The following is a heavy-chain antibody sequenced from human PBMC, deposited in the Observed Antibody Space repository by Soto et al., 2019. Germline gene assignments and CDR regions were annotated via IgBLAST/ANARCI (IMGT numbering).Heavy chain of an antibody. Sequence: ASVKVSCKASGYTFTGYYMHWVRQAPGQGLEWMGWINPNSGGTNYAQKFQGWVTMTRDTSISRAYMELSRLRSDDTAVYYCARAHTAMVTRYYYYYGMDVWGQGTTVTVSS. CDR1: GYTFTGYY. V-gene: IGHV1-2*04. CDR2: INPNSGGT. D-gene: IGHD5-18*01. J-gene: IGHJ6*02. CDR3: ARAHTAMVTRYYYYYGMDV.